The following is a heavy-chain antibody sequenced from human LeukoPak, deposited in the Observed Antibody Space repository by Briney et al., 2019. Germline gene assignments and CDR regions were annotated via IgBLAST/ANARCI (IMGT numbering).Heavy chain of an antibody. CDR1: VSSSTSYW. D-gene: IGHD1-1*01. Sequence: GEPWNSSCKAPVSSSTSYWSGWSGHLQGRGLEWLGIIYPGDSDTRYTPSFQSQVTISADKSISTAYLQWSSLKASDTAMYYCARRYGPWEGALDIWGQGTMVTVS. J-gene: IGHJ3*02. V-gene: IGHV5-51*01. CDR2: IYPGDSDT. CDR3: ARRYGPWEGALDI.